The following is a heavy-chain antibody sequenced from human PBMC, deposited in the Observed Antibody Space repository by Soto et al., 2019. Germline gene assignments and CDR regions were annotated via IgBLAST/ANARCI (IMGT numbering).Heavy chain of an antibody. V-gene: IGHV3-23*01. J-gene: IGHJ4*02. Sequence: EVQLLESGGGLVQPGRSLRLSCAASGFTFSSYAMSWVRQAPGKGLEWVSAISGSGGTTYYADSVKGRFTISRDHSKNTLFLQMNSLRAEDTVVYYCAKFFVETGGSSGWPWSFHYWGQGTLVTVSS. CDR3: AKFFVETGGSSGWPWSFHY. CDR1: GFTFSSYA. D-gene: IGHD6-25*01. CDR2: ISGSGGTT.